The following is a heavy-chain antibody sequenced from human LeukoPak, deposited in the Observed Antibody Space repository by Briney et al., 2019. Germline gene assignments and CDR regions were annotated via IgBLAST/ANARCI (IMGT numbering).Heavy chain of an antibody. V-gene: IGHV4-59*01. CDR2: IYYSGST. J-gene: IGHJ5*02. CDR1: GGSISSYY. Sequence: SETLSLTCTVSGGSISSYYCSWIRQPPGKGLEWIGYIYYSGSTNSNPSLKSRVTISVDTSKNQFSLKLSSVTAADTAVYYCARGRSGYFNWFDPWGQGTLVTVSS. D-gene: IGHD3-22*01. CDR3: ARGRSGYFNWFDP.